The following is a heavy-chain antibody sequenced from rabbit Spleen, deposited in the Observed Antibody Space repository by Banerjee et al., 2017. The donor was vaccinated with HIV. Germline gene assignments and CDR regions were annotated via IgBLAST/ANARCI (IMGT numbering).Heavy chain of an antibody. D-gene: IGHD1-1*01. Sequence: QEQLVESGGGLVQPERSLTLTCTASGFAFNSVYDMCWVRQAPGKGLEWIGCIYTDNIKTYYASWAKGRFTISKTSSTTVTLQMTSLTVADTATYFCARDTGSGHYIDAYFDLWGQGTLVTVS. CDR2: IYTDNIKT. CDR3: ARDTGSGHYIDAYFDL. CDR1: GFAFNSVYD. V-gene: IGHV1S45*01. J-gene: IGHJ4*01.